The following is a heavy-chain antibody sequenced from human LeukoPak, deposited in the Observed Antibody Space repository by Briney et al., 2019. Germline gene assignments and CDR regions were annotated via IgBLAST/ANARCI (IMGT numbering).Heavy chain of an antibody. CDR2: ISSSSSYI. CDR3: ARTPWPNYFDY. J-gene: IGHJ4*02. CDR1: GFTFSSYS. Sequence: SGGSLRLSCAASGFTFSSYSMNWLRQAPGKGLEWVSSISSSSSYIYYADSVKGRFTISRDNAKNSLYLQMNSLSAEDTAVSYCARTPWPNYFDYWGQGTLVTVSS. V-gene: IGHV3-21*01.